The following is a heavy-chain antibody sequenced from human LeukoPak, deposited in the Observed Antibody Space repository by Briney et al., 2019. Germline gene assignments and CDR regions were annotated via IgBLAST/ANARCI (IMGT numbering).Heavy chain of an antibody. CDR2: MNPNSGNT. CDR1: GYTFTSYD. Sequence: GASVKVSCKASGYTFTSYDINWVRQATGQGLEWMGWMNPNSGNTGYAQKFQGRVTMTRNTSISTAYMELSSLRSEDTAVYYCARGHSGSYLRHWFDPWGQGTLVTVSS. D-gene: IGHD1-26*01. CDR3: ARGHSGSYLRHWFDP. V-gene: IGHV1-8*01. J-gene: IGHJ5*02.